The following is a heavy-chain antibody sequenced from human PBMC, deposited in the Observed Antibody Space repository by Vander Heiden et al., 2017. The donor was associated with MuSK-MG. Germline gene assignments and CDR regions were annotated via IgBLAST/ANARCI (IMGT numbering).Heavy chain of an antibody. Sequence: QVQLQQWGAGLLKPSETLSLTCGVYGGSFSAYYWRWIRQPPGKGLEWIGEINHSGSTNYNPSLKSRVSISVDTSKSQFSLQLTSVTAADTAVYYCARQGSSCSSISCWFDPWGQGTLVTVSS. CDR2: INHSGST. D-gene: IGHD2-2*01. J-gene: IGHJ5*02. CDR1: GGSFSAYY. CDR3: ARQGSSCSSISCWFDP. V-gene: IGHV4-34*01.